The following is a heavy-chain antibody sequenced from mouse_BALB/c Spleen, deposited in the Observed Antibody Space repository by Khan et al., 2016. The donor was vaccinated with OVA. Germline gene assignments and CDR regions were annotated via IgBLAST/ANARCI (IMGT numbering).Heavy chain of an antibody. CDR3: ASELGRYYAMDY. CDR1: GYSITSDYA. V-gene: IGHV3-2*02. J-gene: IGHJ4*01. D-gene: IGHD4-1*01. Sequence: EVQLQESGPGLVKPSQSLSLTCTVTGYSITSDYAWNWIRQFPGNKLEWMGDISYSGSNTYNPSRKSRISITRDTSKNQFLLQLNSVTTEDTATYYCASELGRYYAMDYWAQATSVTVSS. CDR2: ISYSGSN.